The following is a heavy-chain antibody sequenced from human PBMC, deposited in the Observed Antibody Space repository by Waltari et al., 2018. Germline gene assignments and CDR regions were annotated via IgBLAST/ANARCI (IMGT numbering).Heavy chain of an antibody. CDR2: INPNGGAT. D-gene: IGHD2-21*01. Sequence: LVQSGTEVMRPGASVKVSCKISRDAITEHYIHWVRQAPGQGLGWMGWINPNGGATHYAQTFRGTITVTWDTSIITSYMEVGGLRSADTATYFCAREYCGGECRLFDYWGQGTRVIVSS. J-gene: IGHJ4*02. CDR1: RDAITEHY. V-gene: IGHV1-2*02. CDR3: AREYCGGECRLFDY.